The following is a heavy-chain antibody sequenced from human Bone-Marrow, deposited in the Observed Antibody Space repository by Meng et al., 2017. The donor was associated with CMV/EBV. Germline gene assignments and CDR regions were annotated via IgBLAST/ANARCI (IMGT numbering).Heavy chain of an antibody. D-gene: IGHD4-23*01. V-gene: IGHV4-38-2*02. CDR2: INHSGDT. CDR1: GYFISSGYY. Sequence: GSLRLSCTVSGYFISSGYYWSWIRQPPGKELEWIATINHSGDTYFNPSLKSRVTISVDTSKNQFSLKLSSVTATDTAIYSCARYYGGLRYFDYWGQGTLVTVSS. J-gene: IGHJ4*02. CDR3: ARYYGGLRYFDY.